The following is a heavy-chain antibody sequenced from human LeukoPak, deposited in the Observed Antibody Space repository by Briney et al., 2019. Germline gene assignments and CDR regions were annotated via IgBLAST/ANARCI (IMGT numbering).Heavy chain of an antibody. CDR3: ARDSLAAAFFGY. V-gene: IGHV3-7*01. CDR1: GFSFSSYW. CDR2: IKEDGTEK. D-gene: IGHD6-13*01. J-gene: IGHJ4*02. Sequence: GGSLRLSCAASGFSFSSYWMIWVRQAPGKGLEWVANIKEDGTEKYYVDSVNGRFTISRDNAKNSLYLQLNSLRAEDTAVYYCARDSLAAAFFGYWGQGTPVTVSS.